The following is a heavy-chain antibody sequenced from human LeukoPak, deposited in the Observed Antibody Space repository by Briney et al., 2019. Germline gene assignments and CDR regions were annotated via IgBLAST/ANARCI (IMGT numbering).Heavy chain of an antibody. CDR1: GGSISSYY. V-gene: IGHV4-59*12. CDR2: IYHSGST. Sequence: SETLSLTCTVSGGSISSYYWSWIRQPPGKGLEWIGYIYHSGSTYYNPSLKSRVTISVDRSKNQFSLKLSSVTAADTAVYYCARNGLRFLEWTLDYWGQGTLVTVSS. CDR3: ARNGLRFLEWTLDY. J-gene: IGHJ4*02. D-gene: IGHD3-3*01.